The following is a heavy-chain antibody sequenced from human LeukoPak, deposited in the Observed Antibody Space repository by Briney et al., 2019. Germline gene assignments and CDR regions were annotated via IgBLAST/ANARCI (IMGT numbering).Heavy chain of an antibody. V-gene: IGHV3-20*04. CDR3: AELGITMIGGV. CDR2: INWNGGST. J-gene: IGHJ6*04. D-gene: IGHD3-10*02. Sequence: PGGSLRLSCAASGFTFDVYGMSWVRQAPGKGLEWVSDINWNGGSTYYADSVKGRFTISRDNAKNSLYLQMNSLRAEDTAVYYCAELGITMIGGVWGKGTTVTISS. CDR1: GFTFDVYG.